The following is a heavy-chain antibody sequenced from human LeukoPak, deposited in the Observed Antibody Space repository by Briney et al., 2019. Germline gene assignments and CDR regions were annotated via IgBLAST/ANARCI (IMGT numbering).Heavy chain of an antibody. CDR1: GFTFSSYW. Sequence: QAGGSLRLSCAASGFTFSSYWMSWVRQAPGKGLEWVANIKQDGSEKYYVDSVKGRFTISRDNAKNSLYLQMNSLRAEDTAVYYCARERGLGSYDSSGYGLSHAFDIWGQGTMVTVSS. V-gene: IGHV3-7*03. D-gene: IGHD3-22*01. J-gene: IGHJ3*02. CDR2: IKQDGSEK. CDR3: ARERGLGSYDSSGYGLSHAFDI.